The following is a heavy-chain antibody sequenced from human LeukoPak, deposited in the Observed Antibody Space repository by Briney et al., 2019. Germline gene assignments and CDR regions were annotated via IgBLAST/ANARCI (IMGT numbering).Heavy chain of an antibody. CDR2: ISWNSGSI. Sequence: GGSLRLSCAASGFTFSSYGMHWVRQAPGKGLEWVSAISWNSGSIGYAVSVKGRFTISRDNAKDSLYLQMNSLRPEDTALYYCAKSASYYYDSSGPDYWGQGTLVTVSS. V-gene: IGHV3-9*01. CDR1: GFTFSSYG. CDR3: AKSASYYYDSSGPDY. D-gene: IGHD3-22*01. J-gene: IGHJ4*02.